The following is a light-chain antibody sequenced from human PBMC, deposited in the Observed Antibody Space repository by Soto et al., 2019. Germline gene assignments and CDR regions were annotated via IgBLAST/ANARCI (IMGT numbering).Light chain of an antibody. CDR1: QSISSN. CDR3: QQYDKWPTWT. Sequence: EIVMTQSPATLSVSPVERATLSFRASQSISSNLAWYQQKPGQVPRLLIYDTSTRAPGISARFSGSGSGTDFTLTISSLQSEDFAVYYCQQYDKWPTWTFGQGTKVDIK. CDR2: DTS. J-gene: IGKJ1*01. V-gene: IGKV3-15*01.